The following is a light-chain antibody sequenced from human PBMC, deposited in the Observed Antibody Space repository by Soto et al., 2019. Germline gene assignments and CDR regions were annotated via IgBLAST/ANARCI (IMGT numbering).Light chain of an antibody. J-gene: IGLJ2*01. CDR3: SSYTSSSLVV. CDR2: EVS. Sequence: QYVLTQPASVSGSPGQSITISCTGTSSDVGGYNYVSWYQQHPGKAPKLMIYEVSNRPSGVSNRFSGSKSGNTASLTISGLQAEDEADYYCSSYTSSSLVVFGGGTKLTVL. CDR1: SSDVGGYNY. V-gene: IGLV2-14*01.